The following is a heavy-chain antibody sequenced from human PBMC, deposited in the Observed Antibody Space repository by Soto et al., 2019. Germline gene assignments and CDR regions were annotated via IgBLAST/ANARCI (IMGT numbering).Heavy chain of an antibody. CDR3: AKLGAVAGNLDY. V-gene: IGHV3-23*01. J-gene: IGHJ4*02. CDR1: GFTFSSYA. CDR2: ISGSGGST. D-gene: IGHD6-19*01. Sequence: EVQRLESGGGLVQPGGSLRLSCAASGFTFSSYAMSWVRQAPGKGLEWVSAISGSGGSTYYADSVKGRFTTSRDNSKNTLYLQMNSLRAEDTAVYYCAKLGAVAGNLDYWGQGTLVTVSS.